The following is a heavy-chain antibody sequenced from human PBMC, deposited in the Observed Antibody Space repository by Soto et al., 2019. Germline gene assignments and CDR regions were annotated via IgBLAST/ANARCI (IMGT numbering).Heavy chain of an antibody. V-gene: IGHV2-5*01. D-gene: IGHD2-2*01. Sequence: KSGPTLVNPTQTLTLTCTVSGFSLTTSGMTLGWIRQPPGKAPEWLALAYQYSPSLQSRLTFTKDTSKNQVVLTMTNVDPGDTATYYCKLRHDSSMGPIYWGQGIQVTVSS. CDR1: GFSLTTSGMT. CDR3: KLRHDSSMGPIY. J-gene: IGHJ4*02. CDR2: AY.